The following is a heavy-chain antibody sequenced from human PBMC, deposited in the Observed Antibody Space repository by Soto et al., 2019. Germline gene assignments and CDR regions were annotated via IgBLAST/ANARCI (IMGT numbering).Heavy chain of an antibody. CDR2: IYYSGST. V-gene: IGHV4-59*01. D-gene: IGHD3-16*01. J-gene: IGHJ4*02. Sequence: PSESLSLTCTVSGGSISSYYWSWIRQPPGKGLEWIGYIYYSGSTNYNPSLKSRVTISVDTSKNQFSLKLSSVTAADTAVYYCARDHLGGNDYWGQGTLVTVSS. CDR3: ARDHLGGNDY. CDR1: GGSISSYY.